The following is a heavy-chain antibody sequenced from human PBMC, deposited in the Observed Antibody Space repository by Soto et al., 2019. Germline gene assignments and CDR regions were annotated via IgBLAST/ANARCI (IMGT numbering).Heavy chain of an antibody. J-gene: IGHJ6*02. Sequence: QVQLVQSGPEVKKPGASVKVSCKASAYTFTSYGISWVLQAPGQGLEWMGWISGYNGQTNYAQKFRGRVTITTDASTSTAYMELRSLRSDDTATYYCARDGRKQLWVEGLNAMDVWGQGTTVTVSS. CDR3: ARDGRKQLWVEGLNAMDV. V-gene: IGHV1-18*01. CDR1: AYTFTSYG. D-gene: IGHD5-18*01. CDR2: ISGYNGQT.